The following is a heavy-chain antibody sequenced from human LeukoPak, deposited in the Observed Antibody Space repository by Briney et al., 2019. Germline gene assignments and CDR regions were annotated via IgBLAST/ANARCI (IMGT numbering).Heavy chain of an antibody. V-gene: IGHV3-48*04. CDR3: ARYGGGMDV. CDR1: GFTFSTYS. D-gene: IGHD4/OR15-4a*01. CDR2: ISSISSTI. Sequence: PGGSLRLSCAPSGFTFSTYSMNWVRQAPGKGLEWVSYISSISSTIFYADAVKGRFTISRDNAKNSLYLQMNSLRAEDTAVYYCARYGGGMDVWGQGTTVTVSS. J-gene: IGHJ6*02.